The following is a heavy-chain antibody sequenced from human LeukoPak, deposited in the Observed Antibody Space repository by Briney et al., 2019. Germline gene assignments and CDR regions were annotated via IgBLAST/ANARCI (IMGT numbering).Heavy chain of an antibody. J-gene: IGHJ4*02. CDR3: AKEGQWEGSFDY. CDR1: GFTFSSYG. V-gene: IGHV3-30*18. CDR2: ISYDGSNK. D-gene: IGHD1-26*01. Sequence: PGGSLRLSCAASGFTFSSYGMHWVRQAPGKGLEWVAVISYDGSNKYYADSVKGRFTISRDNSKNTLYLQMNSLRAEDTAVYYCAKEGQWEGSFDYWGQGTLVTVSS.